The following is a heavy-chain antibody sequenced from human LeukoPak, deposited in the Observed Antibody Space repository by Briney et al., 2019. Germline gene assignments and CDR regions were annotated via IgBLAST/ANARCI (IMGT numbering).Heavy chain of an antibody. Sequence: SETLSLTCTVSGGSISSSSYYWGWIRQPPGKGLEWIGSIYYSGSTYYNPSLKSRVTISVDTSKNQFSLRLSSVTAADTAVYYCARGTAVAGTWGQGTLVTVSS. CDR2: IYYSGST. V-gene: IGHV4-39*07. CDR3: ARGTAVAGT. D-gene: IGHD6-19*01. J-gene: IGHJ5*02. CDR1: GGSISSSSYY.